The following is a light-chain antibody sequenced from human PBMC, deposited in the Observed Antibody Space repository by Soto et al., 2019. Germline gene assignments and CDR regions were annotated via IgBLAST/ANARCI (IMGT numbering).Light chain of an antibody. CDR2: GAS. CDR3: QEYGTSPRT. CDR1: QSVSSSY. J-gene: IGKJ2*01. Sequence: EIVFTQSPGTLSLSPVERATLSCRDSQSVSSSYLVWYQQKPGQAPRLLIYGASSRATGIPDRFSGSGSGTDFTLTITRLEAEDFAVYYCQEYGTSPRTFGQGTKLEIK. V-gene: IGKV3-20*01.